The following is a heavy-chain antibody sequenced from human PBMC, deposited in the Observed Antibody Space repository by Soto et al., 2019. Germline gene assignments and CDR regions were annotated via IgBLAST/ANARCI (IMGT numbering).Heavy chain of an antibody. Sequence: QITLKESGPTLVKPTQTLTLTCTFSGFSLSTSGVGVGWIRQPPGKALEWLALIYWDDDKRYSPSLKSRLTITKDTSKNQVVLTMTNMDPVDTATYYCTHSPIVATITAFDIWGQGTMVTVSS. V-gene: IGHV2-5*02. J-gene: IGHJ3*02. CDR3: THSPIVATITAFDI. CDR2: IYWDDDK. CDR1: GFSLSTSGVG. D-gene: IGHD5-12*01.